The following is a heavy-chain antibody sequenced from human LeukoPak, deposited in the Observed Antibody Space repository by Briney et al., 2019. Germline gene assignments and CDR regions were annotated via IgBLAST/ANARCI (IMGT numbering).Heavy chain of an antibody. CDR2: IYYSGST. D-gene: IGHD3-16*01. CDR1: GGSISSSSYY. Sequence: PSETLSLTCTVSGGSISSSSYYWGWIRQPPGKGLEWIGSIYYSGSTYYNPSLKSRVTISVDTSKNQFSLKLSSVTAADTAIYYCAKEPAVMSYLDYWGQGALVIVSS. J-gene: IGHJ4*02. CDR3: AKEPAVMSYLDY. V-gene: IGHV4-39*07.